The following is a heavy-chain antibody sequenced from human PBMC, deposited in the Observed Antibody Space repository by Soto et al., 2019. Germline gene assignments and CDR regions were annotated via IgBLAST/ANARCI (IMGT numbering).Heavy chain of an antibody. CDR1: GYTFTGYY. V-gene: IGHV1-2*02. J-gene: IGHJ4*02. D-gene: IGHD6-25*01. Sequence: ASVKVSCKASGYTFTGYYIHWVRQAPGQGLEWMGWINPKSGGTSYAQKFQGGVTMTRDTSISTAYMELSRLRSDDTAVYYCARDRADQEIAADPYFAYWGQGTLVTVSS. CDR2: INPKSGGT. CDR3: ARDRADQEIAADPYFAY.